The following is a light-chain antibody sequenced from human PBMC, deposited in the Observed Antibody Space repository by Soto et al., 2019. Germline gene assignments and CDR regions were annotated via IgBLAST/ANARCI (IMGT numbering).Light chain of an antibody. CDR1: QSISDK. CDR2: GAS. Sequence: EIVMTQSPVTMSVSPGERVTLYCRARQSISDKSAWYQQKPGQAPRLLMFGASTRATGIPARFSGSGSGTDFTLTITGLQSEDFAVYYCQQYNSWPYTFGQGTQLAIK. CDR3: QQYNSWPYT. J-gene: IGKJ2*01. V-gene: IGKV3-15*01.